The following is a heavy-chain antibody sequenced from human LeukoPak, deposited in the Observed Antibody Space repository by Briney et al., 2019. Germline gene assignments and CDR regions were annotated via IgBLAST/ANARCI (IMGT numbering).Heavy chain of an antibody. J-gene: IGHJ3*02. D-gene: IGHD3-22*01. V-gene: IGHV3-33*01. CDR3: AREMVPSRIRNYYDSSGYDI. CDR2: IWYDGSNK. CDR1: GFTFSSYG. Sequence: GRSLRLSCAASGFTFSSYGMHWARQAPGKGLEWVAVIWYDGSNKYYADSVKGRFTISRDNSKNTLYLQMNSLRAEDTAVYYCAREMVPSRIRNYYDSSGYDIWGQGTMVTVSS.